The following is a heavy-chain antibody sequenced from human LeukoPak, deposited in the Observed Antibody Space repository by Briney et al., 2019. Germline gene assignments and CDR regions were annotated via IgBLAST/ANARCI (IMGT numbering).Heavy chain of an antibody. Sequence: GGSLTLSFAASGFTLSKHWMTWVRQAPGKGLECVAIIKQDGSEKYYVNSVKGRFTISRDNAKNSLYLQMNSLRAEDTAVYYCAREGSSTSYWGQGTLVTVSS. CDR1: GFTLSKHW. CDR2: IKQDGSEK. V-gene: IGHV3-7*01. J-gene: IGHJ4*02. CDR3: AREGSSTSY. D-gene: IGHD2-2*01.